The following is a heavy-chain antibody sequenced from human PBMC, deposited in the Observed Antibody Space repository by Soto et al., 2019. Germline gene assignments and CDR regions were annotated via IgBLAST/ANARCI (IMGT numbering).Heavy chain of an antibody. CDR1: GGSISSSSYY. V-gene: IGHV4-39*01. CDR3: ARLPSSVRLLRNYYYYGMDV. J-gene: IGHJ6*02. Sequence: PSQTLSLTCTVSGGSISSSSYYWGRNSQPPGKGLEWIGSIYYSGSTYYNPSLKSRVTISVDTSKNQFSLKLSSVTAADTAVYYCARLPSSVRLLRNYYYYGMDVWGQGTTVTVSS. CDR2: IYYSGST. D-gene: IGHD3-22*01.